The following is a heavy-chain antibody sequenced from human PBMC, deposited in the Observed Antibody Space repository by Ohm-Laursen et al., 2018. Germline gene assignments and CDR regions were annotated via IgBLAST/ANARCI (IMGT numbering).Heavy chain of an antibody. CDR1: GFTFENYA. V-gene: IGHV3-9*01. CDR3: ARVGGGLLDY. CDR2: ISWNSVTI. Sequence: SLRLSCAASGFTFENYAMHWVRQAPGKGLEWVSGISWNSVTIVYADSVKGRFTISRDNAKNSLYLQMNSLRAEDTAVYYCARVGGGLLDYWGQGTLVTVSS. J-gene: IGHJ4*02. D-gene: IGHD3-10*01.